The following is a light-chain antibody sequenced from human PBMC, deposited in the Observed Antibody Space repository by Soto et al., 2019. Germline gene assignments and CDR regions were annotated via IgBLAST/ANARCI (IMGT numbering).Light chain of an antibody. V-gene: IGLV6-57*01. Sequence: NFMLTQPHSVSESPGKTITISCTRSGGSIASNYVQWYQQRPGSSPTTVIYEDDRRPSGVPDRFSGSIDSSSNSASLTISGLRTEDEATYFCQSFDSSDQVFGGGTKVTV. CDR1: GGSIASNY. J-gene: IGLJ3*02. CDR2: EDD. CDR3: QSFDSSDQV.